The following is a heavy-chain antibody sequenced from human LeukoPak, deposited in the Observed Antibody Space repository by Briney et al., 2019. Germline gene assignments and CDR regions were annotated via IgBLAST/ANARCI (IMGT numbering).Heavy chain of an antibody. J-gene: IGHJ4*02. CDR3: ARVEWMGRMDY. V-gene: IGHV3-7*04. CDR2: IKQDGSEA. CDR1: GFTFSNHW. D-gene: IGHD3-3*01. Sequence: PGGSLRLSCAASGFTFSNHWMSWVRQAPGKGLEWVANIKQDGSEAYDGDSVKGRFTISRDNAKNSLYLQMNSLRAEDTAVYYCARVEWMGRMDYWGQGTLITVSS.